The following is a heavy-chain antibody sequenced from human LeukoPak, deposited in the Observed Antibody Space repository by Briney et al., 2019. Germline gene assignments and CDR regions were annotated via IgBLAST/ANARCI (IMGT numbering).Heavy chain of an antibody. Sequence: GESLKTSCKGSGYSFTSYWIGWVRQMPGKGLEWMGIIYPGDSDTRYSPSFQGQVTISADKSISTAYLQWSSLKASDTAMYYCARRRVSFGELLPVDYWGQGTLVTVSS. CDR3: ARRRVSFGELLPVDY. J-gene: IGHJ4*02. CDR1: GYSFTSYW. CDR2: IYPGDSDT. V-gene: IGHV5-51*01. D-gene: IGHD3-10*01.